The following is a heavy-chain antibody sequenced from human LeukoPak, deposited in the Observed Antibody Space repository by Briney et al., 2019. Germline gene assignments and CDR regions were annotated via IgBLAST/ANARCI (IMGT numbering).Heavy chain of an antibody. CDR3: ARQRDYGGNHRNWFDP. V-gene: IGHV5-51*01. Sequence: GESLKISCKGSGYSFTSYWIGWVRQMPGKGLEWMGIIYPGDSDTRYSPSFQGQVTISADKSISTAYLQWSSLKASDTAMYYCARQRDYGGNHRNWFDPWGQGTLVTVSS. D-gene: IGHD4-23*01. J-gene: IGHJ5*02. CDR2: IYPGDSDT. CDR1: GYSFTSYW.